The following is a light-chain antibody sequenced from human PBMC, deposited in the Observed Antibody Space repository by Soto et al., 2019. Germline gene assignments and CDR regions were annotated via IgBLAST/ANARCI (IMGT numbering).Light chain of an antibody. CDR1: QNVANH. CDR3: QQCSNWPPLT. CDR2: DAS. V-gene: IGKV3-11*01. Sequence: VLTQSPATLSLSPGERATLSCRASQNVANHLAWYQHKPGQSPRLLIYDASNRATGIPARFSGSGSGTDFTLTISSLEPEDFAIYYCQQCSNWPPLTFGPGTKVDIQ. J-gene: IGKJ3*01.